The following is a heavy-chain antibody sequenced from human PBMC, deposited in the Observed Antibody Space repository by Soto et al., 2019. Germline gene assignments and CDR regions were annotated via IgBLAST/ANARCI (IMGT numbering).Heavy chain of an antibody. D-gene: IGHD2-2*01. Sequence: LETLSLTCTVSGGSISSYDWSWIRPPPGKGLEWIGYIYYSGSTNYNPSLKSRVTISVDTSKNQFSLKLSSVTAADTAVYYCARWSGLQYQLLRTYNWFDPWGQGTLVTVSS. CDR1: GGSISSYD. J-gene: IGHJ5*02. CDR3: ARWSGLQYQLLRTYNWFDP. CDR2: IYYSGST. V-gene: IGHV4-59*01.